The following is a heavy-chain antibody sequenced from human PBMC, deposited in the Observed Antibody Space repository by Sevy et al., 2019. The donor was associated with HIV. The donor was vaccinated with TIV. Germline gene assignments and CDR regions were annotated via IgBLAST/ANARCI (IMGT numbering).Heavy chain of an antibody. CDR2: ISYDGINK. V-gene: IGHV3-30-3*01. D-gene: IGHD2-15*01. Sequence: GGSLRLSCAASGFIFNTYAMHWVRQAPGKGLEWVAVISYDGINKYYAHSVKGRFTISRDNSRNTLDLQMNSLRSEDTALYYCASTGYCTGGSCYSPFGYWGQGTLVTVSS. CDR3: ASTGYCTGGSCYSPFGY. CDR1: GFIFNTYA. J-gene: IGHJ4*02.